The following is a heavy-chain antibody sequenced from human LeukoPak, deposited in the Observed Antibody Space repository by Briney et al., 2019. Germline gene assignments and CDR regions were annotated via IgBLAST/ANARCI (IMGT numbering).Heavy chain of an antibody. V-gene: IGHV4-59*01. D-gene: IGHD2-8*01. CDR2: IYYSGST. CDR3: ARGRGVVVY. CDR1: GGCISSYY. Sequence: SETLSLTCTVSGGCISSYYWSWIRQPPGKGLEWIGYIYYSGSTNYNPSLKSRVTISADTYKNQFSLKLSSVNAADTAVYYCARGRGVVVYWGQGTLVTVSS. J-gene: IGHJ4*02.